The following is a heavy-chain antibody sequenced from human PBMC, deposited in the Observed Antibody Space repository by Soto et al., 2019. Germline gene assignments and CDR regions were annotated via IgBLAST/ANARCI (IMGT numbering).Heavy chain of an antibody. CDR3: ARDKGRGQLGGNYYYALDV. J-gene: IGHJ6*02. CDR1: GDTFDTFA. V-gene: IGHV1-69*12. CDR2: IIPIFRTP. Sequence: QVQLVQSGAEVLKPGSSVKLSCKTSGDTFDTFAISWVRQAPGQGLEWMGGIIPIFRTPDYTQKFQGRVTIIAHVSTSTAYMELSSLRSEDTAVYYCARDKGRGQLGGNYYYALDVWGQGTTVTVSS. D-gene: IGHD1-1*01.